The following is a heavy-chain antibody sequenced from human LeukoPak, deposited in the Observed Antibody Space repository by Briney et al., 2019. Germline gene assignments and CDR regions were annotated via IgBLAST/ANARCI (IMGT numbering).Heavy chain of an antibody. D-gene: IGHD3-10*01. Sequence: SETLSLTCTVSGGSISSYYWSWIRQPPGKGLEWIGYIYYSGSTNYNPSLKSRVTISVDTSKNQFSLKLSPVTAADTAVYYCARGAITMVRGVIETSYYYYMDVWGKGTTVTISS. V-gene: IGHV4-59*01. CDR1: GGSISSYY. CDR2: IYYSGST. J-gene: IGHJ6*03. CDR3: ARGAITMVRGVIETSYYYYMDV.